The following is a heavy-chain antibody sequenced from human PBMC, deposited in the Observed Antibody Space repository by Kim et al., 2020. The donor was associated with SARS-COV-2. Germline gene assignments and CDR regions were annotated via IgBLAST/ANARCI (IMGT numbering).Heavy chain of an antibody. CDR2: STI. V-gene: IGHV3-48*04. J-gene: IGHJ2*01. CDR3: ARDLGGYCDL. D-gene: IGHD1-26*01. Sequence: STIYYADSVKGRFTISRDNAKNSLHLQMNSLRAEDTAVYCCARDLGGYCDLWGRGTLVTVSS.